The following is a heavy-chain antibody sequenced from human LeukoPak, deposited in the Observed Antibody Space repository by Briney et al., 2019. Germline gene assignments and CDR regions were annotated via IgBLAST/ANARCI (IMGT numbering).Heavy chain of an antibody. CDR3: AREGYSSSWPLRYYFDY. V-gene: IGHV7-4-1*02. Sequence: GASVKVSCKASGYTFTSYAMNWVRQAPGQGLEWMGWINTNTGNLTYAQGFTGRLVFSLDTSVSTAYLQISSLKAEDTAVYYCAREGYSSSWPLRYYFDYWGQGTLVTVSS. J-gene: IGHJ4*02. CDR1: GYTFTSYA. CDR2: INTNTGNL. D-gene: IGHD6-13*01.